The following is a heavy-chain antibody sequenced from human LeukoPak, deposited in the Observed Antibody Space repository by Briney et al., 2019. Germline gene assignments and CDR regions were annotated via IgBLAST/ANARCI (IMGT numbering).Heavy chain of an antibody. CDR2: IYNSGGT. V-gene: IGHV4-39*01. Sequence: PSETLSLTCIVSGGSINSSSYYWGWIRQPPGKGLEWIGNIYNSGGTSYSPSLKSRVTISVDTSKNQFSLRLNSVTAADTAVYYCARHYSSNSFVDYWGQGTLVTVSS. D-gene: IGHD6-13*01. J-gene: IGHJ4*02. CDR1: GGSINSSSYY. CDR3: ARHYSSNSFVDY.